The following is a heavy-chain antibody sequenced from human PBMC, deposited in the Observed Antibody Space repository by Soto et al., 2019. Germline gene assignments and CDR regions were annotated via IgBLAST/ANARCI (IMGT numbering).Heavy chain of an antibody. CDR3: SSSSFATGDFDP. J-gene: IGHJ5*02. CDR1: GGTFSSYA. V-gene: IGHV1-69*01. CDR2: IIPIFGTA. Sequence: QVQLVQSGAEVKKPGSSVKVSCKASGGTFSSYAISWVRQAPGQGLEWMGGIIPIFGTANYAQKFQGRVTITADESTSTAYMEMSSLRSEDTAVYYCSSSSFATGDFDPWGQGTLVTVSS. D-gene: IGHD6-6*01.